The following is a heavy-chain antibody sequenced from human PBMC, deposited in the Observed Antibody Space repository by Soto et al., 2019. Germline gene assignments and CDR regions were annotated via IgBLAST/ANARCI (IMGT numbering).Heavy chain of an antibody. CDR1: GFTLSNAW. D-gene: IGHD4-17*01. CDR2: IKSKPDGGTT. Sequence: EVQLVESGGGLVKPGGYLRLSCAASGFTLSNAWMSWVRQAPGKGLEWVGRIKSKPDGGTTDYAAPVKGRFTISRDDSKNTLYLQMNSLKTEDTAVYYCTTDPTTEDAFDIWGQGTMVTVSS. V-gene: IGHV3-15*01. CDR3: TTDPTTEDAFDI. J-gene: IGHJ3*02.